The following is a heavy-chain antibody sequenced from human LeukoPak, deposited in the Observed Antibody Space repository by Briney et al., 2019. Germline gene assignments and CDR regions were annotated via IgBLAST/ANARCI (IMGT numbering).Heavy chain of an antibody. J-gene: IGHJ5*02. V-gene: IGHV1-2*02. D-gene: IGHD1-26*01. CDR2: INRNSGGT. Sequence: ASVKVSCKASGYTFSDYSMHWVRQAPGQGLEWMGWINRNSGGTNYAQKFQGRVTMTRGTSISTAYMELSRLTSDDTAVYYCARDRVGTNPNWFDPWGQGTLVTVSS. CDR3: ARDRVGTNPNWFDP. CDR1: GYTFSDYS.